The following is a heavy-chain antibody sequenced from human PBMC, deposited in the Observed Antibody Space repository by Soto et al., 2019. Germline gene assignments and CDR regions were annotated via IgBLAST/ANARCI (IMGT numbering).Heavy chain of an antibody. Sequence: AAVKVTCKVSGCTLTGLSIHWVRQAPGKGLEWVGGFDAVDNDTIYAEKSEGRVTMTGGTSTDRDYMELSSQMSEDRGVYYCATGSPFVGATTYFWGQGTLVTVSS. CDR3: ATGSPFVGATTYF. D-gene: IGHD1-26*01. CDR1: GCTLTGLS. V-gene: IGHV1-24*01. CDR2: FDAVDNDT. J-gene: IGHJ4*02.